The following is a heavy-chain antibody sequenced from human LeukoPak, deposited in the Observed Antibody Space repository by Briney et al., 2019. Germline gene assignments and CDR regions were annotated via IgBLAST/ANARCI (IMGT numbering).Heavy chain of an antibody. CDR1: GFSFSTYA. D-gene: IGHD3-3*01. V-gene: IGHV3-30*04. Sequence: PGGSLRLSCAASGFSFSTYAMQWVRQAPGKGLEWVAVISYDGSNKYYADSVKGRFTISRDNSKNTLYLQMNSLRAEDTAVYYCAKDGGGGYDFWSGYLAYWGQGTLVTVSS. J-gene: IGHJ4*02. CDR3: AKDGGGGYDFWSGYLAY. CDR2: ISYDGSNK.